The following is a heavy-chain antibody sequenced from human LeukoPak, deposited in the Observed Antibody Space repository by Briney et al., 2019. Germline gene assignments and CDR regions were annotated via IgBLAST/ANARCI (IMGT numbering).Heavy chain of an antibody. Sequence: ASVKVSCKASGYTFTSYAMHWVRQAPGQRLEWMGWINAGNGNTKYSQEFQGRVTITRDTSASTAYMELSSLRSEDMAVYYCARGGRYYLYYFDYWGQGTLVTVSS. CDR1: GYTFTSYA. D-gene: IGHD1-26*01. CDR2: INAGNGNT. J-gene: IGHJ4*02. CDR3: ARGGRYYLYYFDY. V-gene: IGHV1-3*03.